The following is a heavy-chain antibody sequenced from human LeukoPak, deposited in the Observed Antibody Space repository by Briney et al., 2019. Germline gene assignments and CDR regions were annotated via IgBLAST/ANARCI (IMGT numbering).Heavy chain of an antibody. V-gene: IGHV3-23*01. Sequence: GGSLRLSCAASGFTFSSYAMSWVRQAPGKGLEWVSAISGSGGSTYYADSVKGRFTISRDNSKNTLYLQMNSLRAEDTAVYYCAKDGYYDFWSPPDYWGQGTLVTVSS. J-gene: IGHJ4*02. CDR3: AKDGYYDFWSPPDY. D-gene: IGHD3-3*01. CDR2: ISGSGGST. CDR1: GFTFSSYA.